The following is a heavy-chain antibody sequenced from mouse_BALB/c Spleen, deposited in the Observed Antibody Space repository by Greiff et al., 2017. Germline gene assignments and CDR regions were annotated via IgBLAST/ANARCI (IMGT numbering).Heavy chain of an antibody. CDR3: AIYYYGNYYAMDY. V-gene: IGHV14-3*02. CDR1: GFNIKDTY. CDR2: IDPANGNT. Sequence: DVKLVESGAELVKPGASVKLSCTASGFNIKDTYMHWVKQRPEQGLEWIGRIDPANGNTKYDPKFQGKATITADTSSNTAYLQLSSLTSEDTAVYYCAIYYYGNYYAMDYWGQGTSVTVSS. D-gene: IGHD1-1*01. J-gene: IGHJ4*01.